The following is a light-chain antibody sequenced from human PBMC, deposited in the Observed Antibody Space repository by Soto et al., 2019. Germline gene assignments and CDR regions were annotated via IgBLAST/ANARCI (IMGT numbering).Light chain of an antibody. J-gene: IGKJ4*01. CDR1: QSISRY. CDR2: DAS. V-gene: IGKV3-11*01. CDR3: QQRSNWPPLT. Sequence: IVLTQSPGTLSLSPGERTTLSCRASQSISRYLAWYQQKPGQAPRLLIYDASNRATGIPARFSGSGSGTDFTLTISSLEPEDFAVYYCQQRSNWPPLTFGGGTKVDIK.